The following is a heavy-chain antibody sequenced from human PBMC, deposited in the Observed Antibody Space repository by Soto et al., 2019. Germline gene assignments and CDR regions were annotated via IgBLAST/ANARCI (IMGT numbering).Heavy chain of an antibody. CDR2: INPNSGGT. Sequence: GASVKVSCKASGYTFTGYYMHWVRQAPGQGLEWMGWINPNSGGTNYAQKFQGRVTMTRDTSISTAYMELSRLRSDDTAVYYCARLWELLDYYYGMGVWGQGTTVTVSS. J-gene: IGHJ6*02. CDR1: GYTFTGYY. V-gene: IGHV1-2*02. D-gene: IGHD1-26*01. CDR3: ARLWELLDYYYGMGV.